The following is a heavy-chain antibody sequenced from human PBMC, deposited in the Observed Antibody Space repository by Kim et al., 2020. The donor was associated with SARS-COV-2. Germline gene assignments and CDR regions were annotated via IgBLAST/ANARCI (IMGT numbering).Heavy chain of an antibody. D-gene: IGHD3-10*01. CDR2: MNPNSGNT. J-gene: IGHJ5*02. V-gene: IGHV1-8*01. CDR1: GYTFTSYD. Sequence: ASVKVSCKASGYTFTSYDINWVRQATGQGLEWMGWMNPNSGNTGYAQKFQGRVTMTRNTSISTAYMELSSLRSEDTAVYYCARCKAMVRGVMRNWFDPWGQGTLVTVSS. CDR3: ARCKAMVRGVMRNWFDP.